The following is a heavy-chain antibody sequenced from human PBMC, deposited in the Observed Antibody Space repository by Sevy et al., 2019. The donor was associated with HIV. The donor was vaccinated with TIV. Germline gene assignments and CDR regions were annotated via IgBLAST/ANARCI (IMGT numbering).Heavy chain of an antibody. CDR2: ISSSGGST. CDR1: GFTFSAYA. CDR3: ATLRGGLYGSGYFQN. V-gene: IGHV3-23*01. J-gene: IGHJ1*01. Sequence: GGYLRLSCAASGFTFSAYAMSWVRQAPGKGLEWVSCISSSGGSTYYADSVKGRFSISRDTSKNTPYLQMNSLRAEDTAVYYCATLRGGLYGSGYFQNWGQGTQVTVSS. D-gene: IGHD3-10*01.